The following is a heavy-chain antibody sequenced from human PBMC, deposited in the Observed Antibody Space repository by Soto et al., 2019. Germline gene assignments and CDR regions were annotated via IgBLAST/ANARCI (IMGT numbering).Heavy chain of an antibody. V-gene: IGHV3-11*01. Sequence: PGGSLRVSCAASRFTFSDYYMNWIRQGPGKGLEWVSTISASGTTTFYADSVKGRFTISRDNAKNSVYLQMNSLRVEDTAVYYCVRGDLRFLQGIDYWGQGTLVTVSS. CDR3: VRGDLRFLQGIDY. J-gene: IGHJ4*02. CDR1: RFTFSDYY. D-gene: IGHD3-3*01. CDR2: ISASGTTT.